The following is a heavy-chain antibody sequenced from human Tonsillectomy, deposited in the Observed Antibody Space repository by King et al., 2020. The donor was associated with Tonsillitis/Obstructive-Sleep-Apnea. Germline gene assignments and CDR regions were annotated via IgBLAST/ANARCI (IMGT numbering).Heavy chain of an antibody. J-gene: IGHJ5*02. CDR3: PRDEGYCTTVSCYVWFDP. V-gene: IGHV1-3*01. CDR2: INPGNGNT. CDR1: GYSFRTYA. Sequence: QLVQSGAEVKKPGASVKVSCKASGYSFRTYALHWVRQAPGQRLEWMGWINPGNGNTEYSQKFQGRITITWDTSASTAYMELSSLTSEETSVYYCPRDEGYCTTVSCYVWFDPWGQGTLVTVSS. D-gene: IGHD2-2*01.